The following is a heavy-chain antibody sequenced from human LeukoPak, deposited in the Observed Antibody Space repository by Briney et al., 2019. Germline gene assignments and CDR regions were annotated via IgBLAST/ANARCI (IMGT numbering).Heavy chain of an antibody. Sequence: GGSLRLSCAASGFTFSNAWMSWVRQASGKGLEWVGRIRSKANSYTTAYAASVKGRFTISRDDSKNTAYLQMNSLKTEDTAVYYCTPTRGQWGQGTLVTVSS. CDR2: IRSKANSYTT. CDR1: GFTFSNAW. D-gene: IGHD3-16*01. CDR3: TPTRGQ. J-gene: IGHJ4*02. V-gene: IGHV3-73*01.